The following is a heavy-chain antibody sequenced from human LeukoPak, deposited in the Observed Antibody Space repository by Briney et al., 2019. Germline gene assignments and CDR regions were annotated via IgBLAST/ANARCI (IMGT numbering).Heavy chain of an antibody. Sequence: GGSLRLSCAASGFTFSRYEMDWVRQAPGKGLEWVSYISRSGDTIYFADSVKGRFTISRDNAKNSLYLQMSSLRAEDTAVYYCARDYASDYWGQGTLVTVSS. CDR1: GFTFSRYE. V-gene: IGHV3-48*03. J-gene: IGHJ4*02. CDR2: ISRSGDTI. D-gene: IGHD3-10*01. CDR3: ARDYASDY.